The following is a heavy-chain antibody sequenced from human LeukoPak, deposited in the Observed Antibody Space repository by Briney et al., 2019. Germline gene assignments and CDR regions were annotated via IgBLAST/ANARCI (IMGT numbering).Heavy chain of an antibody. D-gene: IGHD3-10*01. CDR2: INPNSGGT. J-gene: IGHJ4*02. V-gene: IGHV1-2*02. Sequence: ASVKVSCKASGYTFTGYYMHWVRQAPGQGLEWMGWINPNSGGTNYAQKFQGRVTMTRDTSISTAYMELSSLRSEDTAVYYCATGPGFGESPLHWGQGTLVTVSS. CDR3: ATGPGFGESPLH. CDR1: GYTFTGYY.